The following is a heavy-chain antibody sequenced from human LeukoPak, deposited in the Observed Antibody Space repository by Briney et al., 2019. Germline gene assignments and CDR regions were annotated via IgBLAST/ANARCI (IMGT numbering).Heavy chain of an antibody. CDR3: ARDLCGGDCYSGGFDY. D-gene: IGHD2-21*02. J-gene: IGHJ4*02. CDR2: ISGSGNTI. V-gene: IGHV3-48*03. CDR1: GFTFSSYE. Sequence: PGGSLRLSCVASGFTFSSYEMNWVRQAPGKGLECVSYISGSGNTIYYADSVKGRFTISRDNSKNTLYLQMNSLRAEDTAVYYCARDLCGGDCYSGGFDYWGQGTLVTVSS.